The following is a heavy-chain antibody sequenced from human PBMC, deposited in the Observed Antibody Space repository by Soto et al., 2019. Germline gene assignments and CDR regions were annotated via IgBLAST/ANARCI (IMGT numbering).Heavy chain of an antibody. CDR2: ISYDGSNK. Sequence: PGGSLRLSCAASGFTFSSYGMHWVRQAPGKGLEWVAVISYDGSNKYYADSVKGRFTISRDNSKNTLYLQMNSLRAEDTAVYYCAKADFCCSGRDDAFDIWGQGTMVTVSS. CDR3: AKADFCCSGRDDAFDI. CDR1: GFTFSSYG. V-gene: IGHV3-30*18. D-gene: IGHD2-15*01. J-gene: IGHJ3*02.